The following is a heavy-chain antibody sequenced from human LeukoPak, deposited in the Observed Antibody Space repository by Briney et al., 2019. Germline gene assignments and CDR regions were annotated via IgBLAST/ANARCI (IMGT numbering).Heavy chain of an antibody. Sequence: PSETLSLTCTVSGGSISNYYWSWIPQPPGKGLEWIGFIYYSGSTTYNPSLKSRASISVDTSKNQFSLKLSSVTAADTAAYYCARGTMMVGPWGQGTLVTVSS. CDR3: ARGTMMVGP. D-gene: IGHD3-22*01. CDR1: GGSISNYY. J-gene: IGHJ5*02. CDR2: IYYSGST. V-gene: IGHV4-59*01.